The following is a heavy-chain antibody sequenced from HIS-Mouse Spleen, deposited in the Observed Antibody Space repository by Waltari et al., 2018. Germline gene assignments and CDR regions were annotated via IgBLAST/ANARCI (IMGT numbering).Heavy chain of an antibody. CDR2: ISYDGSNK. V-gene: IGHV3-30*04. CDR1: GFTFSSYA. D-gene: IGHD2-8*01. CDR3: ARAVYYSDGMDV. J-gene: IGHJ6*02. Sequence: QVQLVESGGGVVQPGRSLRLSCAASGFTFSSYAMPWVRQAPGKGLEWVAVISYDGSNKYYADSVKGRFTISRDNSKNTLYLQMNSLRAEDTAVYYCARAVYYSDGMDVWGQGTTVTVSS.